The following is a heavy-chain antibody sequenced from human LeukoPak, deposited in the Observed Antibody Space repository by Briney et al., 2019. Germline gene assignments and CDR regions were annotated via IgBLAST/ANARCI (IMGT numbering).Heavy chain of an antibody. CDR2: IKQDGSEK. CDR3: ARGREGYSYVYEC. CDR1: GFTFSNAW. Sequence: GGSLRLSCAASGFTFSNAWMSWVRQAPGKGLEWVANIKQDGSEKYYVDSVKGRFTISRDNAKNSLYLQMNSLRAEDTAVYYCARGREGYSYVYECWGQGTLVTVSS. D-gene: IGHD5-18*01. V-gene: IGHV3-7*01. J-gene: IGHJ4*02.